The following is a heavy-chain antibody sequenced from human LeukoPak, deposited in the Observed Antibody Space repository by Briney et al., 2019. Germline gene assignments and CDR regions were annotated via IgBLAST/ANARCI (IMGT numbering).Heavy chain of an antibody. D-gene: IGHD1-20*01. J-gene: IGHJ4*02. CDR2: IKSKADGETI. CDR3: STLTSRGLSDS. CDR1: GFPFNTYA. Sequence: GSLRLSCAASGFPFNTYAMSWVRQAPGKGLEWVGRIKSKADGETIDYAAPVKGRFTFSRDDSKNMLYLQMNSLKSEDTAVYYCSTLTSRGLSDSWGQGTLVTVSS. V-gene: IGHV3-15*01.